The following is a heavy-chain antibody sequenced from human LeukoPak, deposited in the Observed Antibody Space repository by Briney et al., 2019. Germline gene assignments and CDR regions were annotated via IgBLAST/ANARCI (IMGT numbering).Heavy chain of an antibody. J-gene: IGHJ4*02. CDR1: GFTFSSYG. D-gene: IGHD4-23*01. CDR3: AKVGGTTTVGDY. V-gene: IGHV3-33*06. CDR2: IWYDGSNK. Sequence: PGRSLRLSCAASGFTFSSYGMHWVRQAPGKGLEWVAVIWYDGSNKYYADSVKGRFTISRDNSKNTLYLQMNSLRAEDTAVYYCAKVGGTTTVGDYWGQGTLVTVSS.